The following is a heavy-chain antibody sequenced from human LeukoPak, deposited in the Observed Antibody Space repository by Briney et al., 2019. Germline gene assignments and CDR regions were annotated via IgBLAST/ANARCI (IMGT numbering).Heavy chain of an antibody. Sequence: GASVKVSCKASGFTFTSSAMQWVRQARGQRLEWIGWIVVGSGNTNYAQKFQERVTITRDMSTSTAYMELSSLRSEDTAVYYCARGGMVAARYNWFDPWGQGTLITVSS. CDR1: GFTFTSSA. CDR2: IVVGSGNT. J-gene: IGHJ5*02. V-gene: IGHV1-58*02. D-gene: IGHD2-15*01. CDR3: ARGGMVAARYNWFDP.